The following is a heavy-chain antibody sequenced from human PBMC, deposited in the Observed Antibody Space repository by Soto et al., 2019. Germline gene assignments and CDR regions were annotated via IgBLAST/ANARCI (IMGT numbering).Heavy chain of an antibody. CDR3: ARDAAVSGESDRFDS. CDR1: GDSIRTDNW. J-gene: IGHJ4*02. Sequence: QVQLQESGPGLVKPSETLSLTCVVSGDSIRTDNWWSWVRQTPGKGLQWIGEVYHNGHTNYNPSLKSRVTMSVDTSKNQFSLRMTSVTAADTAIYYCARDAAVSGESDRFDSWGQGTLVTVSS. V-gene: IGHV4-4*02. CDR2: VYHNGHT. D-gene: IGHD6-19*01.